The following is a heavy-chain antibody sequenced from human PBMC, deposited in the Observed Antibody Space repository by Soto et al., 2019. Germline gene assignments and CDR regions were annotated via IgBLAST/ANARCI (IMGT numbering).Heavy chain of an antibody. V-gene: IGHV4-30-4*01. CDR3: AAGSYGDYAFDY. D-gene: IGHD4-17*01. CDR1: GGSISSGDYY. J-gene: IGHJ4*02. Sequence: PSETLSLTCTVSGGSISSGDYYWSWIRQPPGKGLEWIGYIYYSGSTYYNPSLKSRVTISVDTSKNQFSLKLSSVTAADTAVYYCAAGSYGDYAFDYWGQGTLVTVSS. CDR2: IYYSGST.